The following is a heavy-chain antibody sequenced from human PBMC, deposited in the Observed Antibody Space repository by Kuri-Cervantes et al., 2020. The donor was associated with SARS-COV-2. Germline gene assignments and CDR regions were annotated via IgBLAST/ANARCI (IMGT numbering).Heavy chain of an antibody. CDR1: AFTFSSYG. J-gene: IGHJ4*02. CDR2: IAYVGSNK. V-gene: IGHV3-30*03. D-gene: IGHD5-12*01. Sequence: GGSLRXXCAXSAFTFSSYGIHWVRXAPXXGLEWXXVIAYVGSNKYYGNSVKGRFXISRDNPXXTLYLQMNSLRAEDTAVXYCATDRVRXVTHNFDYWGQGTLVTVSS. CDR3: ATDRVRXVTHNFDY.